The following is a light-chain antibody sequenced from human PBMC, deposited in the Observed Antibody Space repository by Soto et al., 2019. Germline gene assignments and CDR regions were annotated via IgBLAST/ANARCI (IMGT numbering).Light chain of an antibody. Sequence: EIVMTQSPATLSVSPGETATLSCRASQSVAGNLAWYQQKPGQPPRLLIYGVSTRATGVPARFSGSGSETDFSLTISSLQIEDFAVYYCQQYGNFPYTFGPGTKVQIK. J-gene: IGKJ2*01. V-gene: IGKV3-15*01. CDR3: QQYGNFPYT. CDR1: QSVAGN. CDR2: GVS.